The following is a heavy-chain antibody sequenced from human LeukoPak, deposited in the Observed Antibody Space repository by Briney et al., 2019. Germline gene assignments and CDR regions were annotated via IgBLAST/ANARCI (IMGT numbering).Heavy chain of an antibody. V-gene: IGHV3-74*01. D-gene: IGHD3-9*01. J-gene: IGHJ4*02. Sequence: GGSLRLSCAASGFTFGSYEMNWVRQAPGKGLVWVSRINSDGRSTNYADSVKGRFTISRDNAKNTLYLQMNSLRAEDTAVYYCARGADSGYSSDNWGQGTLVSVSS. CDR1: GFTFGSYE. CDR3: ARGADSGYSSDN. CDR2: INSDGRST.